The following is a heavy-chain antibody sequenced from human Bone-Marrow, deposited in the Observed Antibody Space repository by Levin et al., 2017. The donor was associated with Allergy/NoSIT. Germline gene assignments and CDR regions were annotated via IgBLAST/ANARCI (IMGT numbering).Heavy chain of an antibody. V-gene: IGHV3-53*01. CDR1: GFTVSNNY. Sequence: GESLKISCAVSGFTVSNNYMSWVRQAPGKGLEWVSLIYSDGTVDYADSVKGRLTISRDNSKNTLSLQMNSLTADDTAVYYCAGGTRRCCWGQGTLVTVSS. CDR2: IYSDGTV. D-gene: IGHD3-16*01. J-gene: IGHJ4*02. CDR3: AGGTRRCC.